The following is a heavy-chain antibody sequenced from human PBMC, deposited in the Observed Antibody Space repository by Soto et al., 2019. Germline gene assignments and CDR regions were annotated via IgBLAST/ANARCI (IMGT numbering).Heavy chain of an antibody. Sequence: EVQLVESGGGLVQPGGSLRLSCAVSGFIFSDDWMTWVRQAPGKGLEWVATISPEGSEKYYVDSLKGRFTISRDNAKNSLYLQMISLRAEDTALYYSARARIDYWGRGTLITVSS. CDR3: ARARIDY. CDR2: ISPEGSEK. V-gene: IGHV3-7*03. J-gene: IGHJ4*02. CDR1: GFIFSDDW.